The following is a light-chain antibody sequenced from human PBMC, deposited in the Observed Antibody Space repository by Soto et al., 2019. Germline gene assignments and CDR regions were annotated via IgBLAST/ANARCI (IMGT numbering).Light chain of an antibody. CDR3: QHGGVSPRS. Sequence: ETVLTQSPGTMSLSPGERATLSCTTSQNCNSDYLALYQQKPGQAPRLLIYGVFSRATVIPDRFSGSGSGTYLTLTISVLEPEGAAEYYCQHGGVSPRSFGQGTTLEI. CDR2: GVF. CDR1: QNCNSDY. J-gene: IGKJ2*01. V-gene: IGKV3-20*01.